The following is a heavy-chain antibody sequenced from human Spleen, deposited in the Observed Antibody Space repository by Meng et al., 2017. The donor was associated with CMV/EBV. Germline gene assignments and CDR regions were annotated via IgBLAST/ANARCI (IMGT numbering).Heavy chain of an antibody. D-gene: IGHD6-6*01. J-gene: IGHJ4*02. CDR2: IRYDGTTK. CDR3: AKAEGGSSSATCDF. CDR1: GFTFNSYA. Sequence: GGSLRLSCAASGFTFNSYAMHWVRQAPGRGLEWVAFIRYDGTTKFYADSVQGRFTISRDNSKTTLYMQMNSLKTEDTAVYFCAKAEGGSSSATCDFWGQGTLVTVSS. V-gene: IGHV3-30*02.